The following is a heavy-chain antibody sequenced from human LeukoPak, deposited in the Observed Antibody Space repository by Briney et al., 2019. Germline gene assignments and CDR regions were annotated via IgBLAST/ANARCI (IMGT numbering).Heavy chain of an antibody. CDR3: ARAGMVRGLHTAPLQRREYYFDY. CDR1: GGSFSGYY. J-gene: IGHJ4*02. Sequence: SETLSLTCAVYGGSFSGYYWSWIRQPPGKGLEWIGEINHSGSTNYNPSLKSRVTISVDTSKNQFSLKLSSVTAADTAVYYCARAGMVRGLHTAPLQRREYYFDYWGQGTLVTVSS. V-gene: IGHV4-34*01. D-gene: IGHD3-10*01. CDR2: INHSGST.